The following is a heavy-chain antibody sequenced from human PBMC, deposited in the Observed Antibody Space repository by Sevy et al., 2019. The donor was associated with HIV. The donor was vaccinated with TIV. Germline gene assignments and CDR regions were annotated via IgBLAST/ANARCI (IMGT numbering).Heavy chain of an antibody. Sequence: GGSLRLSCAASGFSFSTYWMHWVRQAPGKGLEWVANIKQDEREKYYVASGKGRFTISRDNAKNSVYLEMNSLRPEDTDIYYCAKGNSGSFDYWGQGTLVTVSS. CDR1: GFSFSTYW. D-gene: IGHD3-22*01. V-gene: IGHV3-7*01. CDR3: AKGNSGSFDY. J-gene: IGHJ4*02. CDR2: IKQDEREK.